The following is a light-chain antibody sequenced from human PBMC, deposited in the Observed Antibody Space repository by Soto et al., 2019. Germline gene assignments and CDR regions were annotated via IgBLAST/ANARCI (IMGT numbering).Light chain of an antibody. CDR3: CSYAGDSTPYV. CDR1: SSDVGGYNY. J-gene: IGLJ1*01. Sequence: QSALTQPPSASGSPGQSVTISCTETSSDVGGYNYVSWYQQHPGRAPKLMIYEVSKWPSGVPDRFSGSKSGNTASLTVSGLQAEDEADYYCCSYAGDSTPYVFGTGTKVTVL. V-gene: IGLV2-8*01. CDR2: EVS.